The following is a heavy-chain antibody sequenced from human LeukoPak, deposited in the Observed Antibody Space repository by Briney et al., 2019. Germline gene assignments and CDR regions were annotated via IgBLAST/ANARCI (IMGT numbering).Heavy chain of an antibody. CDR2: IWYDGSNK. D-gene: IGHD3-16*01. CDR3: ATDMTATGGLGY. Sequence: GGSLRLSCAASGFTFSSYGMHWVRQAPGKGLEWVAVIWYDGSNKYYADSVKGRFTISRDNSKNTLYLQMNSLRAEDTAVYYCATDMTATGGLGYWGQGTLVTVSS. J-gene: IGHJ4*02. CDR1: GFTFSSYG. V-gene: IGHV3-33*01.